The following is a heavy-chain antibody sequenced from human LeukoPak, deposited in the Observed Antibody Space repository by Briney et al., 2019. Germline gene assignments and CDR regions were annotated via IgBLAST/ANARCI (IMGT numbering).Heavy chain of an antibody. CDR3: ARDKDYGDY. J-gene: IGHJ4*02. CDR1: GFTFSSYS. Sequence: GGSLRLSCAAPGFTFSSYSMNWVRQAPGKGLEWVSSISSSSSYIYHADSVKGRFTISRDNAKNSLYLQMNSLRAEDTAVYYCARDKDYGDYWGQGTLVTVSS. V-gene: IGHV3-21*01. CDR2: ISSSSSYI.